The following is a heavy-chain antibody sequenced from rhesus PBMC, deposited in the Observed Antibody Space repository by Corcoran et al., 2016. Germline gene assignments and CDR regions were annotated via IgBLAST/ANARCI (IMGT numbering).Heavy chain of an antibody. V-gene: IGHV4-80*01. CDR2: INGNSGDT. D-gene: IGHD5-42*01. Sequence: QVQLQESGPGLVKPSETLSLTCAVSGGSFSSYWWSWIRQPPGKGLEWIGEINGNSGDTNYNPSPKSRVTISKDASKNQFSLKLSSVTAADTAVYYCARRGYSGYSYGDYFDYWGQGVLVTVSS. J-gene: IGHJ4*01. CDR1: GGSFSSYW. CDR3: ARRGYSGYSYGDYFDY.